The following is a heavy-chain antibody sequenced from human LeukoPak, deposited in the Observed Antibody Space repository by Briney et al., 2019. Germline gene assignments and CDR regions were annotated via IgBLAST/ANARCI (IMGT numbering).Heavy chain of an antibody. CDR3: ARGRGVLRFLEWLPYMDV. D-gene: IGHD3-3*01. V-gene: IGHV3-48*01. Sequence: GGSLRLSCAASGFTFSSYSMNWVRQASGKGLVWASYISSSSSTIYYADSVKGRFTISRDNAKNSLYLQMNSLRAEDTAVYYCARGRGVLRFLEWLPYMDVWGKGTTVTVSS. J-gene: IGHJ6*03. CDR1: GFTFSSYS. CDR2: ISSSSSTI.